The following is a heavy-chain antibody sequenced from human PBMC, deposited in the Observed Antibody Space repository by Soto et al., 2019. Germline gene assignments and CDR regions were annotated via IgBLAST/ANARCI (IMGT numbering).Heavy chain of an antibody. D-gene: IGHD5-12*01. CDR3: AREREMATHYFDY. Sequence: SVKVSCKASGGTFSSYAISWVRQAPGQGLEWMGGIIPIFGTANYAQKFQGRVTITADESTSTAYMELSSLRSEDTAVYYCAREREMATHYFDYWGQGTLVTVSS. J-gene: IGHJ4*02. CDR1: GGTFSSYA. V-gene: IGHV1-69*13. CDR2: IIPIFGTA.